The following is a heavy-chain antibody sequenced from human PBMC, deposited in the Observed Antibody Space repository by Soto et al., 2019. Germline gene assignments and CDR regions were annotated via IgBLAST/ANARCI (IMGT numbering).Heavy chain of an antibody. Sequence: ASVKVSCKASGYTFTGYYMHWVRQAPGQGLEWMGWINPNSGGTNYAQKFQGWVTMTRDTSISTVYMELSRLRSDDTAVYYCASAYSYRREELDYWGQGALVTVSS. D-gene: IGHD3-22*01. V-gene: IGHV1-2*04. CDR2: INPNSGGT. CDR1: GYTFTGYY. J-gene: IGHJ4*02. CDR3: ASAYSYRREELDY.